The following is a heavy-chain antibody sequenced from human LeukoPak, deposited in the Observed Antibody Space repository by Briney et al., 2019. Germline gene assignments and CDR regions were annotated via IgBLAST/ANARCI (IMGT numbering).Heavy chain of an antibody. CDR1: GFTFSTYS. D-gene: IGHD5-18*01. J-gene: IGHJ4*02. V-gene: IGHV3-21*01. CDR2: ISSSSGYI. CDR3: ARGKVGYSYFDY. Sequence: PGGPLRLSCAASGFTFSTYSMNWVRQAPGKGLEWVSSISSSSGYIHYADSVKGRFTISRDNAKNSLYLQMNSLRDTDTAVYYCARGKVGYSYFDYWGQGTLVTVSS.